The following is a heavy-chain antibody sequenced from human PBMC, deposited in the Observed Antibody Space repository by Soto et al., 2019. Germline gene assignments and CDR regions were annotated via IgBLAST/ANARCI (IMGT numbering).Heavy chain of an antibody. D-gene: IGHD3-10*01. Sequence: QVQLQESGPGLVKPSQTLSLTCTVSGGSISSGGYYWSWIRQHPGKGLEWIGYIYYSGSTYYNPSLKSRVTISVDTSKNQFSLKLSSVTAADTAVYYCARSPWGEGSYYNFATWDYWGQGTLVTVSS. CDR1: GGSISSGGYY. J-gene: IGHJ4*02. CDR3: ARSPWGEGSYYNFATWDY. V-gene: IGHV4-31*03. CDR2: IYYSGST.